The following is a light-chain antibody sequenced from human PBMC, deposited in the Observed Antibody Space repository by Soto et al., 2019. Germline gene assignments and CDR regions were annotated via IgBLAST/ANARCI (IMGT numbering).Light chain of an antibody. Sequence: QSALTQPASVSGSPGQSISISCTAINREVGRHNLVSWYQQHPGKAPKLIIYEATRGPSEVPIRFSGSKSGNTATLTISGLQAEDEADYYCCSYGGTDFPWVFGGGTKLTVL. CDR1: NREVGRHNL. V-gene: IGLV2-23*01. J-gene: IGLJ3*02. CDR2: EAT. CDR3: CSYGGTDFPWV.